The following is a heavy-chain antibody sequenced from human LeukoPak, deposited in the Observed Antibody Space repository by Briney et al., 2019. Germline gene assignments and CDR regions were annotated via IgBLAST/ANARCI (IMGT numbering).Heavy chain of an antibody. Sequence: GGSLRLSCAASGFTFSSYGMHWVRQAPGKGLEWVAVISYDGSNKYYADSVKGRFTISRDNSKNTLYLQMDSLRAEDTAVYYCAMDGGYWGQGTLVTVSS. CDR1: GFTFSSYG. V-gene: IGHV3-30*03. CDR3: AMDGGY. CDR2: ISYDGSNK. J-gene: IGHJ4*02. D-gene: IGHD3-16*01.